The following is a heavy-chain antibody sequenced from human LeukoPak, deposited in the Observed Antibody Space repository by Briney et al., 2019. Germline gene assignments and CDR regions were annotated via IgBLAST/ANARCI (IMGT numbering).Heavy chain of an antibody. V-gene: IGHV3-30-3*01. D-gene: IGHD3-16*01. CDR1: GFTFSSYA. Sequence: GSLRLSCAASGFTFSSYAMHWVRQAPGKGLEWVAVISYDGSNKYYADSVKGRFTISRDNSKNTLYLQMNSLGAEDTAVYYCARDGAIDYWGQGTLVTVSS. CDR2: ISYDGSNK. CDR3: ARDGAIDY. J-gene: IGHJ4*02.